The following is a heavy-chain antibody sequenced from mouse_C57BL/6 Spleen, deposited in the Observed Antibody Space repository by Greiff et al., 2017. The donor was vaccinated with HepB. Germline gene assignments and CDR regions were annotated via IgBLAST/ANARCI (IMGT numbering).Heavy chain of an antibody. J-gene: IGHJ3*01. Sequence: EVKLVESEGGLVQPGSSMKLSCTASGFTFSDYYMAWVRQVPEKGLEWVANINYDGSSTYYLDSLKSRFIISRDNAKNILYLQMSSLKSEDTATYYCARGPPFAYWGQGTLVTVSA. V-gene: IGHV5-16*01. CDR3: ARGPPFAY. CDR1: GFTFSDYY. CDR2: INYDGSST.